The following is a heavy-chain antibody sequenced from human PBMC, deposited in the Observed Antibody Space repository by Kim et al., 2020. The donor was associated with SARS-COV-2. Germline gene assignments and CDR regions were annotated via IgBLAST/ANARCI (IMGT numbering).Heavy chain of an antibody. CDR1: GFTFSDYY. Sequence: GGSLRLSCAASGFTFSDYYMSWIRQAPGKGLEWVSYISSSSSYTNYADSVKGRFTISRDNAKNSLYLQMNSLRAEDTAVYYCARVHDSSGYYYSFDYWGQGTLVTVSS. J-gene: IGHJ4*02. V-gene: IGHV3-11*06. CDR2: ISSSSSYT. D-gene: IGHD3-22*01. CDR3: ARVHDSSGYYYSFDY.